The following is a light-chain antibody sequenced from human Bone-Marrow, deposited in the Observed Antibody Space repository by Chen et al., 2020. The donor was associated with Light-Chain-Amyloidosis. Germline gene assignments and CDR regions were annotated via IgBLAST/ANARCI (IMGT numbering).Light chain of an antibody. V-gene: IGLV2-11*01. CDR2: DVN. CDR3: GSYAGSYTDV. J-gene: IGLJ1*01. Sequence: QSALTQPRSVSGSPVQSVTISSPATSSDVGGYNYVSWYQHHPVTVPKLMIYDVNKRPSGVPDRLSGSRAGDADCLTISGLQAEDEADYICGSYAGSYTDVFGTETKLT. CDR1: SSDVGGYNY.